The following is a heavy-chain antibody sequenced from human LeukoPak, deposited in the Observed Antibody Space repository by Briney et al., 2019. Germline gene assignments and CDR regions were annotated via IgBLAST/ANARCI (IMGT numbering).Heavy chain of an antibody. CDR1: GYTLTSYG. D-gene: IGHD6-13*01. CDR2: ISAYNGNT. Sequence: EASVKVSCKASGYTLTSYGISWVRQAPGQGLEWMGWISAYNGNTNYAQKLQGRVTMTTDTSTSTAYMELRSLRSDDTAVYYCARVIWYSSSWYGDYWGQGTLVTVSS. J-gene: IGHJ4*02. CDR3: ARVIWYSSSWYGDY. V-gene: IGHV1-18*04.